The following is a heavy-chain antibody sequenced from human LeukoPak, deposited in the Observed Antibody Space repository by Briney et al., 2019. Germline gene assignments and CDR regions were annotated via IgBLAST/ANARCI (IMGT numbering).Heavy chain of an antibody. CDR1: GYTLTELS. J-gene: IGHJ6*02. CDR2: FDPEDGET. V-gene: IGHV1-24*01. Sequence: ASVKVSCKVSGYTLTELSMHWVRQAPGKGLEWMGGFDPEDGETIYAQKFQGRVTMTEDTSTDTAYMELSSLRSEDTAVYYCATEAGYYDSSGYTYYYYGMDVWGQGTTVTVSS. D-gene: IGHD3-22*01. CDR3: ATEAGYYDSSGYTYYYYGMDV.